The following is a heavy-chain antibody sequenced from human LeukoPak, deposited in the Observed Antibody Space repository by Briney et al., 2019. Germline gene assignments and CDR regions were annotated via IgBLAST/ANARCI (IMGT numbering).Heavy chain of an antibody. V-gene: IGHV3-23*01. J-gene: IGHJ4*02. Sequence: GGSLRLSCAASGFTFSNAWMSWVRQAPGKGLEWVSAISGSGGSTYYADSVKGRFTISRDNSKNTLYLQMNSLRAEDTAVYYCAKDWGIAVAGTRGAIDYWGQGTLVTVSS. CDR2: ISGSGGST. D-gene: IGHD6-19*01. CDR3: AKDWGIAVAGTRGAIDY. CDR1: GFTFSNAW.